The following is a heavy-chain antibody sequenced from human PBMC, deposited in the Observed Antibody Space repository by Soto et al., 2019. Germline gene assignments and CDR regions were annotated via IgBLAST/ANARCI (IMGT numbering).Heavy chain of an antibody. D-gene: IGHD1-7*01. CDR2: ITTAGGKT. CDR1: GFDFSSYA. V-gene: IGHV3-23*01. J-gene: IGHJ3*01. Sequence: EVELLESGGGLVQPGGSLRLSCAASGFDFSSYAMSWVRQAPGRGLEWVSTITTAGGKTSDADFVKGRFTISRDNSKNTLNLQMHRLRGDDTAVYYCAKPRTTWNYGVNAVDLWGQGKMVTVYS. CDR3: AKPRTTWNYGVNAVDL.